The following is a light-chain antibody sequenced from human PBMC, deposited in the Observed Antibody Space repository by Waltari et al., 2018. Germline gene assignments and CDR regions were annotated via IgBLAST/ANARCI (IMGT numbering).Light chain of an antibody. CDR1: SGSVSTNYY. J-gene: IGLJ3*02. CDR3: VRYMGSGIWV. Sequence: QTVVTQEPSFSVSPGGTVTLTCGLTSGSVSTNYYPTWFQQTPGQAPRTLIFSTNTRSSGVPDRFSGSILGNRAVLTIRGAQADDESDYYCVRYMGSGIWVFGGGTKVTVL. V-gene: IGLV8-61*01. CDR2: STN.